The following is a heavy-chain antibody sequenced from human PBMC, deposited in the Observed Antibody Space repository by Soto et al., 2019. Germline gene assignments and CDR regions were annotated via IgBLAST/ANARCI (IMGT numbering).Heavy chain of an antibody. CDR2: IYYTGHT. CDR3: ARGSQLERDALDI. CDR1: GVSINSGGYY. V-gene: IGHV4-31*01. J-gene: IGHJ3*02. Sequence: QVQLQESGPGLVKPSQTLSLTCSVSGVSINSGGYYWSWIRHHPGKGLEWIGYIYYTGHTFYNPSLKGSGAMSLDTSKNQFSLKLSSVTAADTAVYYCARGSQLERDALDIWGQGTMVTVSS. D-gene: IGHD1-1*01.